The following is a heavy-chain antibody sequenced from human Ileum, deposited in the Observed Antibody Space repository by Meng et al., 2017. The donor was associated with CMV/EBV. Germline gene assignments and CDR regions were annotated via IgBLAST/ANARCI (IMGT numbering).Heavy chain of an antibody. CDR3: AGAGGLGNYYYGMDV. CDR2: ISHDGNNK. J-gene: IGHJ6*02. CDR1: GFTFSIYA. Sequence: GESLKISWAASGFTFSIYAMHWVRQAPGKGLEWVAVISHDGNNKYYSDSVRGRFTISRDNSQYTLFLQMNGLRADDTAVYFCAGAGGLGNYYYGMDVWGQGTTVTVSS. D-gene: IGHD3-16*01. V-gene: IGHV3-30-3*01.